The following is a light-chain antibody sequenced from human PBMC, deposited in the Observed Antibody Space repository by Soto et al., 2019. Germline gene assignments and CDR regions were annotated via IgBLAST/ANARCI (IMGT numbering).Light chain of an antibody. CDR2: DVN. CDR3: SSYTSGDTYV. V-gene: IGLV2-14*03. J-gene: IGLJ1*01. Sequence: QSALTQPASVSGSPGQSITISCTGTNSDVGGYNFVSWYQHHPGKAPKLMNYDVNNRPSGVSNRISGSKSGNTASLNITGLQAEDEADYYCSSYTSGDTYVFGTGTKVTVL. CDR1: NSDVGGYNF.